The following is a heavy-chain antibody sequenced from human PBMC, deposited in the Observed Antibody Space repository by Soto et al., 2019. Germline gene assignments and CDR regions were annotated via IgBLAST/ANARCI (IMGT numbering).Heavy chain of an antibody. Sequence: QVQLVESGGGVVHPGTSLRLSCAASGFTFSTHGMHWVRQAPGKGPEWVAVISHDGSKKYYVESVEGRFSISRDNSKSIVQRQMNNVRTEDRAVYYCAKDKGPYYDFWSGQRWFAPWGQGPLVTVSS. CDR1: GFTFSTHG. V-gene: IGHV3-30*18. D-gene: IGHD3-3*01. J-gene: IGHJ5*02. CDR2: ISHDGSKK. CDR3: AKDKGPYYDFWSGQRWFAP.